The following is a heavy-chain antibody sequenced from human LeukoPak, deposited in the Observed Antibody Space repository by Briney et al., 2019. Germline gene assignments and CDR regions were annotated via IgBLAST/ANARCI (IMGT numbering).Heavy chain of an antibody. CDR2: IKTDGITT. V-gene: IGHV3-74*01. J-gene: IGHJ6*03. D-gene: IGHD2-15*01. CDR1: GFTFSSYW. Sequence: GGSLRLSCAASGFTFSSYWMHWVRQAPGKGLVWVSHIKTDGITTNYADSVKGRFTISRDNAKNTLYLQMNSLRAEDTAVYYCAKEGFYCSGGSCYSFYYYYMDVWGKGTTVTVSS. CDR3: AKEGFYCSGGSCYSFYYYYMDV.